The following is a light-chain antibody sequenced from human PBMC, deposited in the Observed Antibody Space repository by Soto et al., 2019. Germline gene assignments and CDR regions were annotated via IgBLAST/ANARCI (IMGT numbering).Light chain of an antibody. CDR3: TSYTSSITWV. CDR1: SSDVGGYNY. V-gene: IGLV2-14*01. CDR2: EVS. J-gene: IGLJ3*02. Sequence: QSVLTQPASVSGSPGQSITISCTGTSSDVGGYNYVSWYQQHPGKAPKLIVYEVSNRPSGVSNRFSGSKSGNTASLTISGLQAEDEAAYYCTSYTSSITWVFGGGTKLTVL.